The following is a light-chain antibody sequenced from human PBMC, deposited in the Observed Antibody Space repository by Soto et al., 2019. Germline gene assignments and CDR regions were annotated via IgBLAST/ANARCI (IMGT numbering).Light chain of an antibody. CDR1: SSDVGANTD. CDR3: KSYTSVTTVV. V-gene: IGLV2-14*01. CDR2: EVT. J-gene: IGLJ2*01. Sequence: QSALTQPASVSGSPGQSITISCTGTSSDVGANTDVSWYQQHPGKAPTLIIYEVTSRPSGVSDRFSGSKSGNTSSLTISGLQAEDEADYYCKSYTSVTTVVFGGGTQLTVL.